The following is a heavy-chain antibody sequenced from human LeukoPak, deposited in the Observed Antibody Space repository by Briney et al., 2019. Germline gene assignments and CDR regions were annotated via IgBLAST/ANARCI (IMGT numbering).Heavy chain of an antibody. V-gene: IGHV4-4*02. CDR2: IYHSGST. CDR1: GGSISSSNW. Sequence: SETLSLTCTVSGGSISSSNWWSWVRQPPGKGLEWIGEIYHSGSTNYNPFLKSRVTISVDKTKNQFSLKLSPVTAADTAVYYCARDRPYGDYEYNWFDPWGQGTLVTVSS. J-gene: IGHJ5*02. CDR3: ARDRPYGDYEYNWFDP. D-gene: IGHD4-17*01.